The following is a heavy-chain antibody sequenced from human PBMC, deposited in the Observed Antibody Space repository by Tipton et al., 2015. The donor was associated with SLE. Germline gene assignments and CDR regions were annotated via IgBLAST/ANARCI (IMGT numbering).Heavy chain of an antibody. D-gene: IGHD3-10*01. CDR3: AGDDYASGIT. V-gene: IGHV3-21*03. CDR1: GFTFSMYA. J-gene: IGHJ5*02. CDR2: ISSSSRYI. Sequence: SLRLSCADSGFTFSMYAMNWVCQAPGKGLEWVSSISSSSRYIYHAESLKGRFTISRDNAKNSLYLQMNSLRVEDTAVYFCAGDDYASGITWGQGTLVTVSS.